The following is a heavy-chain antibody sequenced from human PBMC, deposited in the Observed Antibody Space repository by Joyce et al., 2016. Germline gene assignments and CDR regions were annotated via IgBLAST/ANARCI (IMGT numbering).Heavy chain of an antibody. CDR2: IYLGDSDT. D-gene: IGHD4-23*01. CDR3: ASRVTSNAFDL. J-gene: IGHJ3*01. Sequence: EVQLVQSGAEVKKPGESLKISCKGSGYSFRNSGIGWVRQMPGKGLEWMGIIYLGDSDTRYRPSFQGQVTISADKSINTAYLQWSSLKASDTAMYYCASRVTSNAFDLWGQGTMVTVSS. CDR1: GYSFRNSG. V-gene: IGHV5-51*01.